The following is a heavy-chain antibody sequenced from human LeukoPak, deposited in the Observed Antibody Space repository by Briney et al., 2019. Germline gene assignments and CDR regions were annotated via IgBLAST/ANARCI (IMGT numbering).Heavy chain of an antibody. D-gene: IGHD2-21*01. J-gene: IGHJ2*01. V-gene: IGHV4-59*02. CDR3: AREANSPTARYWYSDL. CDR1: GGSVSSYY. CDR2: VYYSGST. Sequence: SETLSLTCAVSGGSVSSYYWSWMRQPPGKGLEWIGYVYYSGSTNYNPALKSRVTISLDTSENQFSLNLSSVTAADTAVYYCAREANSPTARYWYSDLWGRGTQVTVSS.